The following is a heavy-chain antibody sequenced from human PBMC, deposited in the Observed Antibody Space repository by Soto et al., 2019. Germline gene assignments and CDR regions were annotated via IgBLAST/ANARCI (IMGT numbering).Heavy chain of an antibody. V-gene: IGHV4-30-2*01. CDR3: ARRYGVYFDY. Sequence: PSETLSLTCAVSGGSISSGGYSWSWIRQPPGKGLEWIGYISHSGSTNYNPSLKSRVTISVDTSKNQFSLKLSSVTAADTAVYYCARRYGVYFDYWGQGTLVTVSS. CDR2: ISHSGST. D-gene: IGHD4-17*01. J-gene: IGHJ4*02. CDR1: GGSISSGGYS.